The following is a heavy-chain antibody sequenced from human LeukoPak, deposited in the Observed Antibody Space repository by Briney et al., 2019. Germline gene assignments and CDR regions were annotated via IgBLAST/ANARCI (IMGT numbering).Heavy chain of an antibody. Sequence: ASVKVSCKASGYTFTGYYMHWVRQAPGQGLEWMGCINPNSGGTNYAQKFQGRVTMTRDTSISTAYMELSRLRSDDTAVYYCARDLGHCSSTSCYSYYGMDVWGQGTTVTVSS. J-gene: IGHJ6*02. CDR2: INPNSGGT. CDR1: GYTFTGYY. CDR3: ARDLGHCSSTSCYSYYGMDV. V-gene: IGHV1-2*02. D-gene: IGHD2-2*02.